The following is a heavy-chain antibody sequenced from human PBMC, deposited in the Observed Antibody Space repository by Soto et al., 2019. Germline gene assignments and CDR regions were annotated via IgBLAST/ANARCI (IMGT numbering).Heavy chain of an antibody. CDR1: GGSISSYY. J-gene: IGHJ4*02. Sequence: SETLSLTCTVSGGSISSYYWSWIRQPPGKGLEWIGYIYYSGSTNYNPSLKSRVTISVDTSKNQFSLKLSSVTAADTAVYYCARHSENVYDFWSGYYEYYFDYWGQGTLVTVPQ. CDR3: ARHSENVYDFWSGYYEYYFDY. CDR2: IYYSGST. V-gene: IGHV4-59*08. D-gene: IGHD3-3*01.